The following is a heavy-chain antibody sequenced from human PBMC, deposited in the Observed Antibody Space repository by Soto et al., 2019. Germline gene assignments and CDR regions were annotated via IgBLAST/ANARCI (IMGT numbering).Heavy chain of an antibody. CDR2: VNAGNGDT. D-gene: IGHD1-20*01. V-gene: IGHV1-3*05. CDR3: VSPISGRRAFDI. Sequence: QVQLVQSGAEEKTSGASVKVSCKTFGYTFTTYYLHWVRQAPGQRLEWMGWVNAGNGDTKYSQKFQGRVTITRDTSASKASMELSGLTSEDTALYYCVSPISGRRAFDIWGQGPMVTLSS. J-gene: IGHJ3*02. CDR1: GYTFTTYY.